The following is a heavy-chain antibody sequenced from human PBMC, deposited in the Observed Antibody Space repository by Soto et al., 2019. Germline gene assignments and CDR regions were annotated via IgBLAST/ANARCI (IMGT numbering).Heavy chain of an antibody. Sequence: XGSLRLSVVGSGFIFSNNGMHWVRQTPGKGLEWVAFMSYDGSDTFYADSVKGRFTISRDNSKNTLFLHMSNLRAEDTAMYYCTIVRVADSALDHWGQGTLVTVSS. CDR1: GFIFSNNG. V-gene: IGHV3-30*02. CDR2: MSYDGSDT. D-gene: IGHD3-10*02. J-gene: IGHJ4*02. CDR3: TIVRVADSALDH.